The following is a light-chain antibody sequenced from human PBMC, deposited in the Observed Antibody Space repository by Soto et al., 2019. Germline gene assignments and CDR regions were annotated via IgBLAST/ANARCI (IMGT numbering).Light chain of an antibody. CDR3: QVWDSSTARV. V-gene: IGLV3-9*01. J-gene: IGLJ3*02. Sequence: SYELTQPLSVPVALGQTARITCGGNNIGSKNVHWYQQKPGQAPVLVIYRDSNRPSGIPERSSGSNSGNTATLTISRAQAGDEADYYCQVWDSSTARVFGGGTKVTVL. CDR2: RDS. CDR1: NIGSKN.